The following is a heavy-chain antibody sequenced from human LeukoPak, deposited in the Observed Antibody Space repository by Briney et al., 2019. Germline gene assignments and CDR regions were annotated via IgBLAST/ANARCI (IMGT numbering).Heavy chain of an antibody. V-gene: IGHV5-51*01. CDR2: IYPGDSDT. CDR3: ARLGGDIVVVPAAIGDAFDI. D-gene: IGHD2-2*01. J-gene: IGHJ3*02. Sequence: GESLKISCKGSGYSFTSYWIGWVRQMPGKGLEWMGIIYPGDSDTRYSPSFQGQVTISADKSISTAYLQWSSLKASDTAMYYCARLGGDIVVVPAAIGDAFDIWGQGTMVTVSS. CDR1: GYSFTSYW.